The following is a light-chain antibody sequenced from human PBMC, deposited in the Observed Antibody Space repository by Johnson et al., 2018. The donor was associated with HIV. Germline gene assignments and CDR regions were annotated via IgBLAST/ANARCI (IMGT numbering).Light chain of an antibody. CDR2: DNN. J-gene: IGLJ1*01. CDR3: GTWDISLSAGGV. CDR1: SSNIGNNY. V-gene: IGLV1-51*01. Sequence: QSVLTQPPSVSAAPGQKFTISCSGSSSNIGNNYVSWYQQLPGTAPKLLIYDNNKRPSGIPDRFSGSKSGTSATLGITRLQTGDEADYYCGTWDISLSAGGVFGPGTKVTVL.